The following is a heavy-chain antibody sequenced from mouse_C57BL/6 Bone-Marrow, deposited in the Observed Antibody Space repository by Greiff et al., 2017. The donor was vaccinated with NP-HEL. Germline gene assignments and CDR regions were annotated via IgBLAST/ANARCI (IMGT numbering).Heavy chain of an antibody. D-gene: IGHD1-1*01. CDR2: IDPEDGET. V-gene: IGHV14-2*01. J-gene: IGHJ2*01. CDR3: ARDYGSSYDYFDY. Sequence: EVQRVESGAELVKPGASVKLSCTASGFNIKDYYMHWVKQRTEQGLEWIGRIDPEDGETKYAPKFQGKATITADTSSNTAYLQLSSLTSEDTAVYYDARDYGSSYDYFDYWGQGTTLTVSS. CDR1: GFNIKDYY.